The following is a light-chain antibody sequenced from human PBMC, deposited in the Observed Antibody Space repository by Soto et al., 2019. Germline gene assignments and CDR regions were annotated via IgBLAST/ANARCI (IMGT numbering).Light chain of an antibody. CDR2: EVS. CDR3: SSYAGSNDV. J-gene: IGLJ1*01. V-gene: IGLV2-8*01. CDR1: SSDFGDYNY. Sequence: SVLTQPPSASGSLGQSVTISCTGPSSDFGDYNYVSWYQQHPGKAPKLMIYEVSERPSGVPDRFSGSKSGNTASLTVSGLQAEDEADYYCSSYAGSNDVFGTGTKVTVL.